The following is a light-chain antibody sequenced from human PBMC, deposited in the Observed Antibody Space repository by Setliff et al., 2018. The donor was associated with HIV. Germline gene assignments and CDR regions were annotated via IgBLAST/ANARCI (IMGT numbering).Light chain of an antibody. CDR3: SSYTINTTPYV. V-gene: IGLV2-14*01. Sequence: ALTQPASVSGSPGQSITISCTGTSSDVGGYNYVSWYQQHPGKAPQLMIYEVTNRPSGVSNRFSGSKSGNTASLTISGLQAEDEADYYCSSYTINTTPYVFGTGTKVTVL. CDR2: EVT. CDR1: SSDVGGYNY. J-gene: IGLJ1*01.